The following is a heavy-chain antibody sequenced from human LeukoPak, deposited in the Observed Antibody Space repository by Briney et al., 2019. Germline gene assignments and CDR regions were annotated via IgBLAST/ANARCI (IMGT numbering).Heavy chain of an antibody. CDR2: INHSGTT. J-gene: IGHJ5*02. D-gene: IGHD3-16*01. CDR1: GGSFSCYH. Sequence: PSETLSRTGAGYGGSFSCYHWIWIRQPPGNGLVGSGEINHSGTTNYKPSLKSRVTISVDKSKNQYSLKLSSVTAADTAVYYCARGQKWGRSWFDPWGQGTLVTVSS. V-gene: IGHV4-34*01. CDR3: ARGQKWGRSWFDP.